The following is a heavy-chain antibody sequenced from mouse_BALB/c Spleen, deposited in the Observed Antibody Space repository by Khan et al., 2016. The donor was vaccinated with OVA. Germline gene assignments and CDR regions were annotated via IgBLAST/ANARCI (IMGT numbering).Heavy chain of an antibody. CDR2: IWAGGST. D-gene: IGHD3-3*01. V-gene: IGHV2-9*02. J-gene: IGHJ2*01. Sequence: QVQLKQSGPGLVAPSQTLSITCTAYGYSLTRYGVHWVRQPPGKGLEWLGLIWAGGSTTYNWALMSRLSISIANSKSRVFLIMNNLQTDDTALYYCARSKYLARYWGQGTTLTVSS. CDR3: ARSKYLARY. CDR1: GYSLTRYG.